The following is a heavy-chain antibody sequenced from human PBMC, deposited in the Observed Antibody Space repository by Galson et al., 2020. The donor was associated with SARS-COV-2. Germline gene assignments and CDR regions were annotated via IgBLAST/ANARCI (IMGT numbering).Heavy chain of an antibody. CDR1: GLIFSSYT. J-gene: IGHJ4*02. CDR2: ISSSGSTI. D-gene: IGHD5-12*01. Sequence: GESLKISCAASGLIFSSYTMNWVRQAPGKGLEWISYISSSGSTIYYADSVKGRFTISRDNAKSSLYLQMNNLRVEDTAVYYCATPVASISDYWGQGTLVTVS. V-gene: IGHV3-48*04. CDR3: ATPVASISDY.